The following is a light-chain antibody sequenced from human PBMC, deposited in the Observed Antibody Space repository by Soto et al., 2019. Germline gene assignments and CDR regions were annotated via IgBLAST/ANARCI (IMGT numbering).Light chain of an antibody. CDR2: MAS. CDR1: QKINRW. V-gene: IGKV1-5*03. CDR3: QQTDSPYT. J-gene: IGKJ2*01. Sequence: DIQMTQAPSTLSASVGDRVTISCRASQKINRWLAWYQQKPGKAPKLLIYMASNLQGGVPSRFSGSGSGTEFTLTISSLQPEDSATYYCQQTDSPYTFGQGTKLEIK.